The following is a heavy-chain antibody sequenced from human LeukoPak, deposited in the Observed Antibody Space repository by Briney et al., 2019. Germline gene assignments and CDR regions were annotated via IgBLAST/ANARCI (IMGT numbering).Heavy chain of an antibody. CDR2: IYHSVST. D-gene: IGHD2-2*02. CDR1: GYSISSDYY. Sequence: MPSETLSLTCAVSGYSISSDYYWGWIRQPPGKGLEWIGNIYHSVSTYYNPSLKSRVTRSVDPSKNQFSLKLSSVTAADTAVYYCATYCSSTSCYTPAEYFQHWGQGTLVTVSS. CDR3: ATYCSSTSCYTPAEYFQH. J-gene: IGHJ1*01. V-gene: IGHV4-38-2*01.